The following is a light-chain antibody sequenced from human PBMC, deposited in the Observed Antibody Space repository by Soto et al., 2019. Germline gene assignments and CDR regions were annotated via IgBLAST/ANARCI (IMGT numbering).Light chain of an antibody. CDR3: TSYTGSRIVVV. CDR1: NSDIGAYNY. Sequence: QSALTQPASVSGSPGQSITISCTGTNSDIGAYNYVSWYQQHPGKAPKLMIYEVSNRPSGVSNRFSGSKSDNTASLAISGLQAEDEADYYCTSYTGSRIVVVFGGGTKLTVL. J-gene: IGLJ2*01. V-gene: IGLV2-14*01. CDR2: EVS.